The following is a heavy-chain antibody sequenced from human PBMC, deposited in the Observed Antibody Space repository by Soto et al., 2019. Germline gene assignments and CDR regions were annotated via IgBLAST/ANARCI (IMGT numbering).Heavy chain of an antibody. V-gene: IGHV3-23*01. J-gene: IGHJ6*02. CDR3: AKDSYGSGTDYFYGMDV. Sequence: GGSLRLSCAASGSSFSSYAMSWVRQAPGKGLEWVSSITSSGGSTYYADSVKGRFTISRVNSKNTLFVQMNSLRAEDTAVYYCAKDSYGSGTDYFYGMDVRGQGTTVTVSS. CDR1: GSSFSSYA. CDR2: ITSSGGST. D-gene: IGHD3-10*01.